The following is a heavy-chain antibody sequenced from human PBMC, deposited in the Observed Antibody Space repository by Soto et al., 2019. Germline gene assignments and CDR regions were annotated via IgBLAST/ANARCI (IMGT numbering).Heavy chain of an antibody. CDR2: ISGSGGST. CDR1: GFTFSSYA. CDR3: AKDLPFMTMIVVVNDAFDI. D-gene: IGHD3-22*01. V-gene: IGHV3-23*01. J-gene: IGHJ3*02. Sequence: PGGSLRLSCAASGFTFSSYAMSWVRQAPGKGLEWVSAISGSGGSTYYADSVKGRFTISRDNSKNTLYLQMNSLRAEDTAVYYCAKDLPFMTMIVVVNDAFDIWGQGTMVTVSS.